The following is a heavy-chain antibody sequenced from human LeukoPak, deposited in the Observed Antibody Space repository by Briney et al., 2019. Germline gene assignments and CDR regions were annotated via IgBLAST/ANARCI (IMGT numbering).Heavy chain of an antibody. CDR1: GYTFTSYD. CDR3: ARFRSGYYYYGMDV. CDR2: MNPNSGNT. D-gene: IGHD2-15*01. Sequence: ASVKVSFKASGYTFTSYDINWVRQATGQGLEWMGWMNPNSGNTGYAQKFQGRVTMTRNTSISTAYMELSSLRSEDTAVYYCARFRSGYYYYGMDVWGKGTTVTVSS. J-gene: IGHJ6*04. V-gene: IGHV1-8*01.